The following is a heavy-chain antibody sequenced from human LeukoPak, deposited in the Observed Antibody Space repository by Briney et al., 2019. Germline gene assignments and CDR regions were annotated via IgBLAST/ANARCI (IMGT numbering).Heavy chain of an antibody. Sequence: GGSLRLSCEVSGFTFSDYTMHWVRQAPGKGLEWVSSLNSISGYLDFADSVRGRFTISRDNAKNSLYLQMNSLSAEDTAMYYCVRGWDYWGQGTLVTVSS. CDR3: VRGWDY. CDR1: GFTFSDYT. D-gene: IGHD5-24*01. V-gene: IGHV3-21*01. J-gene: IGHJ4*02. CDR2: LNSISGYL.